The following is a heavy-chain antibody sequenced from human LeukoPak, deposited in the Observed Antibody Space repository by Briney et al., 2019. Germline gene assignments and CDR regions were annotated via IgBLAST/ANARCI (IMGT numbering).Heavy chain of an antibody. CDR2: ISGSGGST. J-gene: IGHJ4*02. V-gene: IGHV3-21*04. D-gene: IGHD2-15*01. CDR1: GFIVSSYW. CDR3: AKEFCSGGSCNLDY. Sequence: GGSLRLSCAASGFIVSSYWMHWVRHAPGKGLEWVSAISGSGGSTYYADSVKGRFTISRDNAKNSLYLQMNSLRAEDTAVYYCAKEFCSGGSCNLDYWGQGTLVTVSS.